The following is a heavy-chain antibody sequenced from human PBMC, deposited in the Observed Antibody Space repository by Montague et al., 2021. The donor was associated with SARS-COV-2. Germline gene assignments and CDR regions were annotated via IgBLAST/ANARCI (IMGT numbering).Heavy chain of an antibody. D-gene: IGHD6-6*01. CDR2: INHSGNT. Sequence: SETRSLTCAVHGGSFSGYLWSWTRQPPGKGLEWIGQINHSGNTNXNPSLMSRVTISVDMSKSQFSLKLSSVTAADTAVYYCARGGSSSSGVYWGQGTLVTVSS. V-gene: IGHV4-34*01. CDR3: ARGGSSSSGVY. J-gene: IGHJ4*02. CDR1: GGSFSGYL.